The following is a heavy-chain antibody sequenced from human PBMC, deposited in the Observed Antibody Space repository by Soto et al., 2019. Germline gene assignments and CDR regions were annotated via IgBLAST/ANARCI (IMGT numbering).Heavy chain of an antibody. D-gene: IGHD3-9*01. Sequence: GGSLRLSCAASGFTFSTYAMSWVRQAPGKGLEWVSGISGSGGTTYYADSVKGRFTISRDNSKNKLFMQLNSLRAEDTAVYYCENHLVVHILTGSYNVALDSWGQGTLVTVSS. CDR1: GFTFSTYA. J-gene: IGHJ4*02. CDR2: ISGSGGTT. V-gene: IGHV3-23*01. CDR3: ENHLVVHILTGSYNVALDS.